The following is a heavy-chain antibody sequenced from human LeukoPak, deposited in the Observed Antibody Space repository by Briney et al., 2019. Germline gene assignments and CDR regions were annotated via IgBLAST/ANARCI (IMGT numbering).Heavy chain of an antibody. D-gene: IGHD6-19*01. CDR1: GFTFSSYA. Sequence: GGSLRLSCAASGFTFSSYAMSWVRQAPGKGLEWVSAISGSGGSTYYADSVKGRFTISRDNPKNTLYLQMNSLRAEDTAVYYCAKHFVSARAVAGTDFDYWGQGTLVTVSS. J-gene: IGHJ4*02. CDR3: AKHFVSARAVAGTDFDY. CDR2: ISGSGGST. V-gene: IGHV3-23*01.